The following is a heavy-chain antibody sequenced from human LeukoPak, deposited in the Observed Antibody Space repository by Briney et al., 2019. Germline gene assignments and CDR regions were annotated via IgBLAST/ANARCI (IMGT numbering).Heavy chain of an antibody. V-gene: IGHV3-30-3*01. J-gene: IGHJ6*03. D-gene: IGHD4-23*01. CDR3: ATVVTPWRSRYYYYYMDV. CDR1: GFTFSSYA. CDR2: ISYDGSNK. Sequence: AGGPLRLSCAASGFTFSSYAMHWVRQAPGKGLEWVAVISYDGSNKYYADSVKGRFTISRDNSKNTLYLQMNSLRAEDTAVYYCATVVTPWRSRYYYYYMDVWGKGTTVTVSS.